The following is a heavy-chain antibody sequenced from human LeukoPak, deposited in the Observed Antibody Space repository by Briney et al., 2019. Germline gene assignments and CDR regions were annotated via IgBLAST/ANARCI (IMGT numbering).Heavy chain of an antibody. CDR2: IYTSGTT. J-gene: IGHJ4*02. Sequence: SGTLSLTCAVSGGSISSSNWWSWVRQPRGKGLEWIGHIYTSGTTNYSPSLKSRVTISVDTAKNQFSLRLSSVTAADTAVYYCARLRYNWNHVFDYWGQGTLVTVSS. V-gene: IGHV4-4*02. D-gene: IGHD1-14*01. CDR3: ARLRYNWNHVFDY. CDR1: GGSISSSNW.